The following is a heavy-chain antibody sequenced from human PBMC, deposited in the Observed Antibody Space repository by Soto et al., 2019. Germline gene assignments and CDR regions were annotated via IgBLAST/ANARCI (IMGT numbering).Heavy chain of an antibody. D-gene: IGHD1-1*01. CDR3: ANSLDEYKVDYYYYYGMDV. Sequence: PGGSLRLSCAASGFTFSSYGVHWVRQSPGKGLEWVAVISYDGSNKYYADSVKGRFTISRDNSKTTLYLQMNSLRAEDTAVYYCANSLDEYKVDYYYYYGMDVWGPGTTVTVSS. V-gene: IGHV3-30*18. CDR1: GFTFSSYG. CDR2: ISYDGSNK. J-gene: IGHJ6*02.